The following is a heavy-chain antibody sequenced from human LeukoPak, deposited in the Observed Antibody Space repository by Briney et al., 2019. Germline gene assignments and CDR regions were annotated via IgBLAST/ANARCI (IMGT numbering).Heavy chain of an antibody. Sequence: NPSETLSLTCTVSGGSISSYYWSWIRQPPGKGLEWIGYIYYSGSTNYNPSLKSRVTISVDTSKNQFSLKLSSVTAADTAVYYCARLDYSNPYYYYYGMDVWGQGTTVTVPS. V-gene: IGHV4-59*01. J-gene: IGHJ6*02. D-gene: IGHD4-11*01. CDR1: GGSISSYY. CDR2: IYYSGST. CDR3: ARLDYSNPYYYYYGMDV.